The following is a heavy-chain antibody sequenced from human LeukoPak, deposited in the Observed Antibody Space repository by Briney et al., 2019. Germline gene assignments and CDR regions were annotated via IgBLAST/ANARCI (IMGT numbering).Heavy chain of an antibody. CDR1: GYTFTSYG. CDR3: ARDSQSRYSSKSEPHTS. J-gene: IGHJ5*02. D-gene: IGHD6-13*01. V-gene: IGHV1-18*01. CDR2: ISAYNGNT. Sequence: ASVKVSCKASGYTFTSYGISWVRQAPGQGLEWMGWISAYNGNTNYAQKLQGRVTMTTDTSTSTAYMELRSLRSDDTAVYYCARDSQSRYSSKSEPHTSWGQGTLVTVSS.